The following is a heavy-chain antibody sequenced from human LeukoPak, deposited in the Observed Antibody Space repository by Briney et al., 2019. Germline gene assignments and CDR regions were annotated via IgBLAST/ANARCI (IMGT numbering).Heavy chain of an antibody. CDR2: IRSNSNSI. CDR1: GFAFSSYS. Sequence: GGSLRLSCATSGFAFSSYSMNWVRQAPGKGLEWVAFIRSNSNSIYYADSVRGRFTIPRDNAKNSLYLQMNSLRAEDTAVYYCARDGGYGEYTVDYWGQGTLVTVSS. CDR3: ARDGGYGEYTVDY. J-gene: IGHJ4*02. D-gene: IGHD4-17*01. V-gene: IGHV3-48*01.